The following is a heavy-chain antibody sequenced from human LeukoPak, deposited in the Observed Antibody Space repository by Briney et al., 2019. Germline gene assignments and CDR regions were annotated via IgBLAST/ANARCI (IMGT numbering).Heavy chain of an antibody. CDR2: IYYSGST. Sequence: SQTLSLTCTVSGGSISSGDYYWSWIRQPPGKGLEWIGYIYYSGSTYYNPSLKSRVTISVDTSKNQFSLKLSSVTAADTAVYYCARVYLSSYWYFDLWGRGTLVTVSS. J-gene: IGHJ2*01. CDR1: GGSISSGDYY. CDR3: ARVYLSSYWYFDL. D-gene: IGHD2/OR15-2a*01. V-gene: IGHV4-30-4*01.